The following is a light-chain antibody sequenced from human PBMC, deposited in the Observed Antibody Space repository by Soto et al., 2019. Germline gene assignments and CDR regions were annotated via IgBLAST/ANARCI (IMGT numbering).Light chain of an antibody. J-gene: IGKJ5*01. CDR1: QSVSSY. CDR3: QQRSNWPRIT. V-gene: IGKV3-11*01. Sequence: EIVLTQSPATLSLSPGERATLSCSSSQSVSSYLAWYQQKPGQAPRLLIYDASNRATGIPTRFSGSGSGTDLTLTISSLEPEDFAVYYCQQRSNWPRITFGQGTRLDIK. CDR2: DAS.